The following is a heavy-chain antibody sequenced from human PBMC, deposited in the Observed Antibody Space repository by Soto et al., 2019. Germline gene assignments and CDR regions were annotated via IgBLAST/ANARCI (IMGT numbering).Heavy chain of an antibody. CDR1: GFTFSSYA. CDR2: ISGSGGST. D-gene: IGHD3-22*01. CDR3: AKEGPITMIVVAPRMVSMFDY. J-gene: IGHJ4*02. Sequence: GGSLRLSCAASGFTFSSYAMSWVRQAPGKGLEWVSAISGSGGSTYYADSVKGRFTISRDNSKNTLYLQMNSLRAEDTAVYYCAKEGPITMIVVAPRMVSMFDYWGQGTLVTVSS. V-gene: IGHV3-23*01.